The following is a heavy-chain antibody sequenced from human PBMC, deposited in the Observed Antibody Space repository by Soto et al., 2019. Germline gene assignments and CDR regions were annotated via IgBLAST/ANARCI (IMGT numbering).Heavy chain of an antibody. J-gene: IGHJ4*02. D-gene: IGHD3-10*01. CDR3: TTEGSITMVRGVIGY. V-gene: IGHV3-15*07. CDR2: IKSKTDGGTT. Sequence: EVQLVESGGGLVKPGGSLRLSCAASGFTFSNAWMNWVRQAPGKGLEWVGRIKSKTDGGTTDYAAPVKGRFTISIDDSKNTLYLQMNSLKTEDTAVYYCTTEGSITMVRGVIGYWGQGTLVTVSS. CDR1: GFTFSNAW.